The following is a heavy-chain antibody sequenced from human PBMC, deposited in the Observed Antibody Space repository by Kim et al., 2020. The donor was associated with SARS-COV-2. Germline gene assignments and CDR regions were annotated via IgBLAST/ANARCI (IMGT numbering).Heavy chain of an antibody. D-gene: IGHD2-2*03. Sequence: GGSLRLSCAPSGFTFSSYGMPWVRQAPGKGLEWVAVIWYDGSNKYYADSVKGRFTISRDNSKNTLYLQMNSLRAEDTAVYYCARALLDIVVVPAAEYYYYYGMYVWGQGTTVTVSS. CDR3: ARALLDIVVVPAAEYYYYYGMYV. J-gene: IGHJ6*02. V-gene: IGHV3-33*01. CDR2: IWYDGSNK. CDR1: GFTFSSYG.